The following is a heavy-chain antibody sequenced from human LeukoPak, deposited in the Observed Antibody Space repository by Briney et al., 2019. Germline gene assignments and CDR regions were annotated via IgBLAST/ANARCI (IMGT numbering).Heavy chain of an antibody. CDR3: ARSGLYYYDSSGLGY. V-gene: IGHV3-20*04. CDR2: IKWNGGST. D-gene: IGHD3-22*01. J-gene: IGHJ4*02. CDR1: GFTFDDYG. Sequence: GGSLRLSCAASGFTFDDYGMSWVRQAPGKGLEWVSGIKWNGGSTGYADSVKGRFTISRDNAKNSLYLQMNSLRAKDTALYYCARSGLYYYDSSGLGYWGQGTLVTVSS.